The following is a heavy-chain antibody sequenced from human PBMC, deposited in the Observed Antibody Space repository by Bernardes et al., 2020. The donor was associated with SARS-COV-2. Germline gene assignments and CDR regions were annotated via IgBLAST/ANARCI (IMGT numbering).Heavy chain of an antibody. CDR3: ARSKRDYYDSSGYWALVSSQFMNYYYYGMDV. CDR2: RNPNRGNT. D-gene: IGHD3-22*01. Sequence: ASVKVSCKASGYTFSSYDIDWVRQATGQGLEWMGWRNPNRGNTDYAQKFQGRVTMTRNSSISTAYMELSSLRSEDTAVYYCARSKRDYYDSSGYWALVSSQFMNYYYYGMDVWGQGTTVTVSS. V-gene: IGHV1-8*01. J-gene: IGHJ6*02. CDR1: GYTFSSYD.